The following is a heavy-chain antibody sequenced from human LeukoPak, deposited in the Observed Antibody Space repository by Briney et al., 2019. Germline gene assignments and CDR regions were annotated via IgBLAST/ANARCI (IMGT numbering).Heavy chain of an antibody. D-gene: IGHD6-6*01. CDR3: AKDDSSSSTNWFDP. CDR1: GFTFSSYA. V-gene: IGHV3-23*01. CDR2: ISGSGGST. J-gene: IGHJ5*02. Sequence: AGGSLRLSCAASGFTFSSYAMSWVRQAPGKGLEWVSAISGSGGSTYYADSVKGRFTISRDNSKNTLYLQMNSLRAEDTAVYYCAKDDSSSSTNWFDPWGQGTLVTVSS.